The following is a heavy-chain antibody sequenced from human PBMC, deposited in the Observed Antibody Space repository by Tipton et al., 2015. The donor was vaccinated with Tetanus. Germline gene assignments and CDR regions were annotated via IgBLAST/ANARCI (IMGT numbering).Heavy chain of an antibody. D-gene: IGHD2-8*01. CDR2: ISGSGGGT. Sequence: SLRLSCAASGFTFSSYAMSWVRQAPGKGLEWVSAISGSGGGTYYADSVKGRFIISRDNSKNTLYLQMNSLRAEDTAVYYCTKDVGIVLFDYWGQGTLVTVSS. CDR3: TKDVGIVLFDY. CDR1: GFTFSSYA. J-gene: IGHJ4*02. V-gene: IGHV3-23*01.